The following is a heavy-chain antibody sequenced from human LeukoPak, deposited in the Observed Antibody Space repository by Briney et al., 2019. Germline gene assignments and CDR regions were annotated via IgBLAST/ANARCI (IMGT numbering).Heavy chain of an antibody. CDR2: IYESGTT. J-gene: IGHJ6*02. CDR3: VKISDI. V-gene: IGHV4-39*01. Sequence: KPSETLSLTCSVSGGSIRRSGYYWGWVRQPPGKGLTWIGSIYESGTTYYNPSFKSRAFISVDTSKNRFSLQLTSVTAADRGVYFCVKISDIWGRGTTVSVSS. CDR1: GGSIRRSGYY.